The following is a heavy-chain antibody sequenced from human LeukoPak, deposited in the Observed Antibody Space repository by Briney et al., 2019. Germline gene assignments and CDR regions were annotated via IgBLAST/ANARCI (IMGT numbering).Heavy chain of an antibody. D-gene: IGHD6-19*01. CDR3: ARDEGIAVAGSPR. V-gene: IGHV4-39*07. J-gene: IGHJ4*02. Sequence: SETLSLTCTVSGGSISSYYWGWIRQPPGKGLEWIGSIYYSGSTYYNPSLKSRVTISVDTSKNQFSLKLSSVTAADTAVYYCARDEGIAVAGSPRWGQGTLVTVSS. CDR2: IYYSGST. CDR1: GGSISSYY.